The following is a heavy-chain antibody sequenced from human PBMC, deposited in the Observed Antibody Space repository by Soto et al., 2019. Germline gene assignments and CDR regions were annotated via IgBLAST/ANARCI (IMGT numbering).Heavy chain of an antibody. V-gene: IGHV1-8*01. J-gene: IGHJ4*02. Sequence: QVQLVQSGAEVKKPGASVKVSCKASGYTFTSYDINWVRQATGQGLEWMGWMNPNSGNTGYAQKFQGRATLTRNTSIRTAYRELGSLKSEDTAVYYWARGSVDWLAYWGQGPLATVSS. CDR2: MNPNSGNT. D-gene: IGHD3-9*01. CDR1: GYTFTSYD. CDR3: ARGSVDWLAY.